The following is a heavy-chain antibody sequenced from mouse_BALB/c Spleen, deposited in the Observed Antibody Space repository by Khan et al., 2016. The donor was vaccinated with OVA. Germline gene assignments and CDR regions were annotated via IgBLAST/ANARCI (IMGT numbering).Heavy chain of an antibody. CDR1: GYSITSDYA. CDR3: ARSGTMSTVVGTDFDF. Sequence: EVQLQESGPGLVKPSQSLSLTCTVTGYSITSDYAWNWIRQFPGNKLEWMGYITYSGSTSYNPSLKSRISITRDTSKNQFFLQLNSVTTEDTATEYCARSGTMSTVVGTDFDFWGQGTTLTVSS. CDR2: ITYSGST. V-gene: IGHV3-2*02. D-gene: IGHD1-1*01. J-gene: IGHJ2*01.